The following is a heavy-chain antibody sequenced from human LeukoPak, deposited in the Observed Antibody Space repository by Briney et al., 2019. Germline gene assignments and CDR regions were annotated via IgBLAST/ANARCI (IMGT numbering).Heavy chain of an antibody. V-gene: IGHV3-48*04. CDR2: ISSSSSTI. Sequence: GGSLRLSCAASGFTFSSYSMNWVRQAPGKGLEWVSYISSSSSTIYYADSVKGRFTISRDNAKNSLYLQMNSLRAEDTAVYYCARDEWYYDILTGDAFDIWGQGTMVTVSS. J-gene: IGHJ3*02. CDR1: GFTFSSYS. D-gene: IGHD3-9*01. CDR3: ARDEWYYDILTGDAFDI.